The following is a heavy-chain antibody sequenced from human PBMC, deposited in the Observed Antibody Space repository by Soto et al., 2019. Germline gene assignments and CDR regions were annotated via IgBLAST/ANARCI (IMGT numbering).Heavy chain of an antibody. V-gene: IGHV1-8*01. J-gene: IGHJ5*02. CDR1: GYTFTSYD. CDR3: ARVRRVVVVAATQGTWFDP. Sequence: ASVKVSCKASGYTFTSYDINWVRQATGQGLEWMGWMNPNSGNTGYAQKFQGRVTMTRNTSISTAYMELSSLRSEDTAVYYCARVRRVVVVAATQGTWFDPWGQGILVTVPS. D-gene: IGHD2-15*01. CDR2: MNPNSGNT.